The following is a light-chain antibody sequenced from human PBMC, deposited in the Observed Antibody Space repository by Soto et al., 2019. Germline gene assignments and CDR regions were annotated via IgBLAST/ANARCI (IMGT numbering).Light chain of an antibody. V-gene: IGLV2-11*01. J-gene: IGLJ1*01. Sequence: QSVLTQPRSVSGSPGQSVAISCTGTSSVIGGYNYVSWFQQHPRKAPKLMIYDVSKWPSGVPDRFSGSKSGNTASLTISGLQAEDEADYYCCSYAGTYTYVFGTGTKVTVL. CDR1: SSVIGGYNY. CDR2: DVS. CDR3: CSYAGTYTYV.